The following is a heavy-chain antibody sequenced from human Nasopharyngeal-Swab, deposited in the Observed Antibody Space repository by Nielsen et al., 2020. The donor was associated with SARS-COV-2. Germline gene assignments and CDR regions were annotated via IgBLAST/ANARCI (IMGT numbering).Heavy chain of an antibody. Sequence: VRQAPGKGLGWVSSISSSSSYIYYADSVKGRFTISRDNAKNSLYLQMNSLRAEDTAVYYCARHRFGIAVADSDYWGQGTLVTVSS. J-gene: IGHJ4*02. V-gene: IGHV3-21*01. CDR2: ISSSSSYI. D-gene: IGHD6-19*01. CDR3: ARHRFGIAVADSDY.